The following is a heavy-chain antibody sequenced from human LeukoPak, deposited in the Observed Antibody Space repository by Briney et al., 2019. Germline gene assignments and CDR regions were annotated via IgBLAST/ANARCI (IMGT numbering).Heavy chain of an antibody. J-gene: IGHJ4*02. CDR2: IYNTGST. Sequence: PSETLSLTCTVSGGSISSSNYYWGWIRQPPGKGLERIGSIYNTGSTYYNPSLKSRVTISVDTSKNQFSLKLNSVIAADTAVYYCARLPTGTFDYWGQGTLVTVYS. D-gene: IGHD1-1*01. CDR1: GGSISSSNYY. V-gene: IGHV4-39*01. CDR3: ARLPTGTFDY.